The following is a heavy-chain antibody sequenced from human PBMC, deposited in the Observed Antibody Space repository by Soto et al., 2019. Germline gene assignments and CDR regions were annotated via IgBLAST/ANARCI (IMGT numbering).Heavy chain of an antibody. CDR2: ISGSGGST. D-gene: IGHD1-1*01. J-gene: IGHJ4*02. V-gene: IGHV3-23*01. Sequence: GGSLRLSCAASGFTFSSYAMSWVRQAPGKGLEWVSAISGSGGSTYYADSVKGRFTISRDNSKNTLYLQMNSLRAEDTAVYYCARSGDNYNRLDYWGQGTPVTVSS. CDR3: ARSGDNYNRLDY. CDR1: GFTFSSYA.